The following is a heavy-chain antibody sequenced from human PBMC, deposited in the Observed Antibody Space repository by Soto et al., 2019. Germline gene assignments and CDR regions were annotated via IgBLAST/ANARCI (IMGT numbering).Heavy chain of an antibody. V-gene: IGHV1-46*01. CDR1: GYSFINYY. Sequence: QVQLVQSGAEVKKPGASVKVSCKTSGYSFINYYVHWVRQAPGQGLEWVGIIDPSDDYAFYAEKCQGRVTRTTDASTSPLFMELTRLTSADTAIYFCAKVRVKRAMDFSSGYYNWFDTWGQGTLVTVSS. CDR2: IDPSDDYA. J-gene: IGHJ5*02. D-gene: IGHD3-3*01. CDR3: AKVRVKRAMDFSSGYYNWFDT.